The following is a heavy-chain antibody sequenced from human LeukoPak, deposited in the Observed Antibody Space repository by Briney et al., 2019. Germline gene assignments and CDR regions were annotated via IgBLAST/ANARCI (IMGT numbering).Heavy chain of an antibody. D-gene: IGHD6-19*01. Sequence: SETLSLTCTVSGGSISSYYWSWIRQPPGKGLEWIGYIYYSGSTNYNPSLKSRVTISVDTSKNQFSLKVSSVTAADTAVYYCARDLVYSSGWYGWFDPWGQGTLVTVSS. J-gene: IGHJ5*02. V-gene: IGHV4-59*01. CDR3: ARDLVYSSGWYGWFDP. CDR1: GGSISSYY. CDR2: IYYSGST.